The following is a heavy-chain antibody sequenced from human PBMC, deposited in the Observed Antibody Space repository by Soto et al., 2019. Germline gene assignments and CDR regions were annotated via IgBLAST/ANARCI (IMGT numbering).Heavy chain of an antibody. CDR2: ISAYNGNT. D-gene: IGHD3-22*01. V-gene: IGHV1-18*01. Sequence: ASVKVSCKASGYTFTSYGISWVRQAPGQGLEWMGWISAYNGNTNYAQKLQGRVTMTTDTSTSTAYMELRSLRSDDTAVYYCARDHRLRDYYDSSGYSDYWGPATLVTVSS. J-gene: IGHJ4*02. CDR1: GYTFTSYG. CDR3: ARDHRLRDYYDSSGYSDY.